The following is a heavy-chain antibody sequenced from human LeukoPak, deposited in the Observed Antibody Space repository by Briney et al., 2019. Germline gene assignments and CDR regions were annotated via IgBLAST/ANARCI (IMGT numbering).Heavy chain of an antibody. J-gene: IGHJ4*02. D-gene: IGHD3-22*01. CDR3: ARGPLWYYDSSGYYYVY. CDR2: INSDGSST. CDR1: GLTFSSYW. Sequence: GGSLRLSCAASGLTFSSYWMHWVRQAPGKGLVWVSRINSDGSSTSYADSVKGRFTISRDNAKNTLYLQMNSLRAEDTAVYYCARGPLWYYDSSGYYYVYWGQGTLVTVSS. V-gene: IGHV3-74*01.